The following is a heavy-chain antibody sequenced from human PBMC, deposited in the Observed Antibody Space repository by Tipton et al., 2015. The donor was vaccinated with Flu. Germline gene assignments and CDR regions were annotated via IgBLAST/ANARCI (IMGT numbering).Heavy chain of an antibody. J-gene: IGHJ4*02. D-gene: IGHD3-10*01. CDR3: ARGRWFGELLNDY. V-gene: IGHV4-31*03. CDR1: GGSISSGGYY. Sequence: TLSLTCTVSGGSISSGGYYWSWIRQHPGKGLEWIGYIYYSGSTYYNPSLTSRVTISVDTSKNQFSLKLSSVTAADTAVYYCARGRWFGELLNDYWGQGTLVTVSS. CDR2: IYYSGST.